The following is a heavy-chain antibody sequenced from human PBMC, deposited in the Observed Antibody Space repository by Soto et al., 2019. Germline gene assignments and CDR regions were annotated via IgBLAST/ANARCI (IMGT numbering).Heavy chain of an antibody. CDR1: GFSFSNYW. CDR3: ARVAGRCSSTACELYGMDV. V-gene: IGHV3-74*01. Sequence: EVRLVESGGGLVQPGGSLRLTCVASGFSFSNYWMHWVRQAPGQGPVWVSHITHDGSTTTYADSVKGRFTISRDNARNTLYLRVNSLRVEDTAVYYCARVAGRCSSTACELYGMDVWGQGTTVTVSS. J-gene: IGHJ6*02. CDR2: ITHDGSTT. D-gene: IGHD2-2*01.